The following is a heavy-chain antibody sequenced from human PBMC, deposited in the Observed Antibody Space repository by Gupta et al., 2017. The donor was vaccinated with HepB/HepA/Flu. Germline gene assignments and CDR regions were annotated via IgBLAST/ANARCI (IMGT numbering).Heavy chain of an antibody. D-gene: IGHD3-22*01. CDR1: GFTFSNAW. J-gene: IGHJ4*02. V-gene: IGHV3-15*01. CDR2: IKRKNDAGPT. Sequence: EVQLVQSGGRLVQPGESLTLSCAVSGFTFSNAWMTWVRQAPGKGLEWVGHIKRKNDAGPTYYAAPVQGRFTISRDDSRNTLYLQMNSLKIEDTAVEVCDTWYFKVGHSRDWGQGSLVTVSS. CDR3: DTWYFKVGHSRD.